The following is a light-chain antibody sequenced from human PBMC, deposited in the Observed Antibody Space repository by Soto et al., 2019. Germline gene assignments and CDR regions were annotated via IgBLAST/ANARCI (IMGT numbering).Light chain of an antibody. CDR1: QSLPHSNGKSD. Sequence: DFVMTQSPLSLSVTPGQPASISCKSSQSLPHSNGKSDLDWYLKKPGQPPQPLMYEVSNRFSGVPDRGSGSGSRTDCTLKISRVEAEDVGVYYCMQSIQLPLSFGQGTKVEIK. J-gene: IGKJ1*01. CDR3: MQSIQLPLS. V-gene: IGKV2D-29*01. CDR2: EVS.